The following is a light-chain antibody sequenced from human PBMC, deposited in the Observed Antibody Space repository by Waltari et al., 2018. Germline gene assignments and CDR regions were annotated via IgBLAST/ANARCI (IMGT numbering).Light chain of an antibody. CDR2: DAS. V-gene: IGKV1-39*01. Sequence: IQLTQSPSSLSASVGDRVTITCRPSQSISSYLNWYQQKTGKAPKLLIYDASSLQSGVPSRLSGSGSGTAVTLTISSLQPEDAATYYCQQTYISPLYTFGQGTKLEI. CDR1: QSISSY. J-gene: IGKJ2*01. CDR3: QQTYISPLYT.